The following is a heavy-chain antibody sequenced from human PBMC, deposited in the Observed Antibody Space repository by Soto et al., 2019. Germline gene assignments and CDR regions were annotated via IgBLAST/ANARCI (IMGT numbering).Heavy chain of an antibody. CDR1: GFTFSSYW. CDR2: IKQDGSEK. Sequence: GGSLRLSCAASGFTFSSYWMSWVRQAPGKGLEWVANIKQDGSEKYYVDSVKGRFTISRDNAKNSLYLQMNSLRAEDTAVYYCARYTMVRGLWSYYYYMDVWGKGTTVTVSS. CDR3: ARYTMVRGLWSYYYYMDV. D-gene: IGHD3-10*01. J-gene: IGHJ6*03. V-gene: IGHV3-7*01.